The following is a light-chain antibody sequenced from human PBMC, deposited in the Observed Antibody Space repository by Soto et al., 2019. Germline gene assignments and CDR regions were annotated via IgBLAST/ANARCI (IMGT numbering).Light chain of an antibody. CDR1: QGISNW. Sequence: DIQMTQSPSSVSASIGDRVTITCRASQGISNWLAWYQQKPGKAPKLLTYATSNLQSGVPSRFSGSGSGTDFTLTISSLQPEDFATYYCQQANSFPLTFGGGTKVEIK. CDR2: ATS. J-gene: IGKJ4*01. CDR3: QQANSFPLT. V-gene: IGKV1-12*01.